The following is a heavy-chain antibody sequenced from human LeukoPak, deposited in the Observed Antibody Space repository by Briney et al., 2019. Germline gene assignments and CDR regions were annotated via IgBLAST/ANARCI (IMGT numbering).Heavy chain of an antibody. CDR3: ARFNSGSYQHYFDY. CDR2: IYYSRST. V-gene: IGHV4-39*07. J-gene: IGHJ4*02. D-gene: IGHD1-26*01. Sequence: SETLSLPCTVSGGSICSSRYYWGWIRQPPGKGLEWIGSIYYSRSTYYNPSLKSRVTISVDTSKNQFSLKLSSVTAADTAVYYCARFNSGSYQHYFDYWGQGTLVTVSS. CDR1: GGSICSSRYY.